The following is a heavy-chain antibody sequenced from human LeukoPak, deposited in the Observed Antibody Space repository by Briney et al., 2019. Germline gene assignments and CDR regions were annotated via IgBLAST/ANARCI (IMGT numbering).Heavy chain of an antibody. Sequence: ASQTLSLTCTVSGDAITSGGYSWNWIRQPPGKGLEWIGYIYHSGSTYYNPSLKSRVTISVGRSKNQFSLKLSSVTAADTAVYYCARVGSLEWSDAFDIWGQGTMVTVSS. D-gene: IGHD3-3*01. CDR2: IYHSGST. CDR3: ARVGSLEWSDAFDI. CDR1: GDAITSGGYS. V-gene: IGHV4-30-2*01. J-gene: IGHJ3*02.